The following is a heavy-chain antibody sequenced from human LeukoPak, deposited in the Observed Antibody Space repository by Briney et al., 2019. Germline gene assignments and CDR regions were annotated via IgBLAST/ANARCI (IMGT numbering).Heavy chain of an antibody. Sequence: SETLSLTCTVSGGSISSSSYYWGWIRQPPGKGLEWIGSIYYSGSTYYNPSLKSRVTISVDTSKNQFSLKLSSVTAADTAVYYCASRGTAMAFDYWGQGTLVTVSS. CDR1: GGSISSSSYY. V-gene: IGHV4-39*01. J-gene: IGHJ4*02. CDR3: ASRGTAMAFDY. D-gene: IGHD5-18*01. CDR2: IYYSGST.